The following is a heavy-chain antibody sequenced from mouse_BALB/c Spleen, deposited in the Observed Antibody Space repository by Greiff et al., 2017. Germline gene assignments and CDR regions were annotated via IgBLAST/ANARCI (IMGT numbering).Heavy chain of an antibody. V-gene: IGHV3-2*02. J-gene: IGHJ3*01. CDR2: ISYSGST. CDR3: ARWEYGYPAWFAY. CDR1: GYSITSDYA. D-gene: IGHD2-2*01. Sequence: EVMLVESGPGLVKPSQSLSLTCTVTGYSITSDYAWNWIRQFPGNKLEWMGYISYSGSTSYNPSLKSRISITRDTSKNQFFLQLNSVTTEDTATYYCARWEYGYPAWFAYWGQGTLVTVSA.